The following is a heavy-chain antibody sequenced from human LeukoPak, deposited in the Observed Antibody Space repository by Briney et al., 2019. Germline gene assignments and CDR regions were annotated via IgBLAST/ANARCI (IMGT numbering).Heavy chain of an antibody. CDR1: GFTFSSYA. CDR3: AKDSQWFRAFDY. D-gene: IGHD3-22*01. J-gene: IGHJ4*02. Sequence: PGGSLRLSCAASGFTFSSYAMSWVRQAPGKGLEWVSAISGSGGSTYYTDSVKGRFTISRDNSKNTLYLQMNSLRAEDTAVYYCAKDSQWFRAFDYWGQGTLVTVSS. CDR2: ISGSGGST. V-gene: IGHV3-23*01.